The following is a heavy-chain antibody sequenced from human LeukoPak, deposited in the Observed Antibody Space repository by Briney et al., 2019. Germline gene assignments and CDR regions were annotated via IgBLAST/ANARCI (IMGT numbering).Heavy chain of an antibody. CDR1: GGSISSYY. CDR2: IYYSGST. J-gene: IGHJ6*03. V-gene: IGHV4-59*01. Sequence: SETLSLTCTVSGGSISSYYWSWIRQPPGKGLEWIGYIYYSGSTNYNPSLKSRVTISVDTSKNQFSLELSSVTAAGTAVYYCARVVGATPPNGYYYYYMDVWGKGTTVTVSS. CDR3: ARVVGATPPNGYYYYYMDV. D-gene: IGHD1-26*01.